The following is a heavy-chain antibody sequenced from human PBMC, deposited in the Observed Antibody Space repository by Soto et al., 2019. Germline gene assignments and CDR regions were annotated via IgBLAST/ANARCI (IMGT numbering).Heavy chain of an antibody. J-gene: IGHJ4*02. Sequence: PSETLSLTCTVSGDSISSGDYYWSWIRQPPGKGLEWIAYIYYSGSTYYNPSLKRRVTISVDTSKNQFSLKLNSVTAADTAVYYCGRLIRRIISFDYSGQGTLVTVYS. CDR1: GDSISSGDYY. CDR2: IYYSGST. V-gene: IGHV4-30-4*01. D-gene: IGHD3-10*01. CDR3: GRLIRRIISFDY.